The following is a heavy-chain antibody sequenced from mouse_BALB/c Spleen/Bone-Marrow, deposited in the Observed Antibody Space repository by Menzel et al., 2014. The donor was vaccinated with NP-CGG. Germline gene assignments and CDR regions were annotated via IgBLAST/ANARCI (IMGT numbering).Heavy chain of an antibody. Sequence: VKLVESGPGLVAPSQGLSITCTVSGFSLTTYVLHWVRQPPGKALEWLVVIWSDGSTTYNSALKSRLSISKDNSKSQVFLKMSSLQTDDTAMYYCATSLLRPAMDYWGQGTSVTVSS. CDR3: ATSLLRPAMDY. CDR2: IWSDGST. CDR1: GFSLTTYV. V-gene: IGHV2-6*02. D-gene: IGHD1-2*01. J-gene: IGHJ4*01.